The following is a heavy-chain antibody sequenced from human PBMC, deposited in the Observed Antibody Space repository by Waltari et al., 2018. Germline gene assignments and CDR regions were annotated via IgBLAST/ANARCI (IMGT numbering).Heavy chain of an antibody. J-gene: IGHJ5*02. CDR2: IRYDGRNK. Sequence: QAQLVESGGGVVQPGGSLRLSCAASGFSFSSYGMHWVRQAPGKGLEWVAYIRYDGRNKYYADSVKGRFNISRDNPKNTVYLQMNSLRAEDTAVFYCARERLPGQRSDFDPWGQGTLVTVSS. V-gene: IGHV3-30*02. CDR1: GFSFSSYG. D-gene: IGHD2-2*01. CDR3: ARERLPGQRSDFDP.